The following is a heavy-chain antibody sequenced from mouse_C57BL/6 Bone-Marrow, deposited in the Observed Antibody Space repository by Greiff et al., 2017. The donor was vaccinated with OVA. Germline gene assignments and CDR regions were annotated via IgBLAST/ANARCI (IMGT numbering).Heavy chain of an antibody. J-gene: IGHJ2*01. D-gene: IGHD2-2*01. CDR2: IDPTSGGT. V-gene: IGHV1-72*01. CDR3: AREGDLLWLRQWVGYFDY. CDR1: GYTFTSYW. Sequence: VQLQQSGAELVKPGASVKLSCKASGYTFTSYWMHWVKQRPGRGLEWIGRIDPTSGGTKYNEKFKSKATLTADKPSSTAYMQLSSLTSENSAVYYCAREGDLLWLRQWVGYFDYWGQGTTLTVSS.